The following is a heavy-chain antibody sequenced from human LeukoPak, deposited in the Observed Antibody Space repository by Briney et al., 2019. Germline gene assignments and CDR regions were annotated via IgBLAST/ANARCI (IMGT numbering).Heavy chain of an antibody. CDR3: ACGYYDLNWFDP. CDR2: INHSGST. V-gene: IGHV4-34*01. D-gene: IGHD3-22*01. J-gene: IGHJ5*02. Sequence: PSETLSLTCNVYGGSFSDYSWRWIRQSPGKGLEWIGEINHSGSTNYNPSLKSRVTISVDTSKNQFSLKLSSVTAADTAVYYCACGYYDLNWFDPWGQGTLVTVSS. CDR1: GGSFSDYS.